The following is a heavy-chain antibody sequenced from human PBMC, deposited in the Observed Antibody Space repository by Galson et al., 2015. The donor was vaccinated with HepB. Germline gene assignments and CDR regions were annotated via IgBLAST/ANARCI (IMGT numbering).Heavy chain of an antibody. CDR2: IYYSGST. D-gene: IGHD3-3*01. J-gene: IGHJ4*02. CDR3: AGDVRRDFWSGSRWTQLAYFDR. V-gene: IGHV4-59*01. Sequence: SETLSLTCTVSGDSITSAYWSWIRQPPGKGLEWIGYIYYSGSTNYNPSLKSRVTISVDASKNQFSLNLTSVTAADTAMYYCAGDVRRDFWSGSRWTQLAYFDRWGQGTLVTVSS. CDR1: GDSITSAY.